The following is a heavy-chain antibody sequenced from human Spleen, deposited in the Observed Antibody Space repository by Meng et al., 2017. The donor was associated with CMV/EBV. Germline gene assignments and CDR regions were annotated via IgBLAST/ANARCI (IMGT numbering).Heavy chain of an antibody. D-gene: IGHD2-2*01. CDR1: GFTFDDYA. CDR3: ARDLTYCSTTSCSFDY. V-gene: IGHV3-48*03. J-gene: IGHJ4*02. Sequence: GGSLRLSCAASGFTFDDYAMNWVRQVPGKGLEWVSYISTGGSTIYYADSVKGRFTISRDNAKNSLYLQMNSLRAEDTAVYYCARDLTYCSTTSCSFDYWGQGTLVTVSS. CDR2: ISTGGSTI.